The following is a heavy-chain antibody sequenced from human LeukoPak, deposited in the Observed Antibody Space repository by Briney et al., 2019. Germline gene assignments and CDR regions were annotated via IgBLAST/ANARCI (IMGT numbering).Heavy chain of an antibody. CDR3: ARDLPSSDAFDI. Sequence: GGSLRLSCAASGFTFTSYSMNWVRQAPGKGLEWVSSISSSSIYIYYADSVKGRFTISRDNAKNSLYLQMNSLRAGDTAVYYCARDLPSSDAFDIWGQGTMVTVSS. J-gene: IGHJ3*02. D-gene: IGHD6-13*01. V-gene: IGHV3-21*01. CDR2: ISSSSIYI. CDR1: GFTFTSYS.